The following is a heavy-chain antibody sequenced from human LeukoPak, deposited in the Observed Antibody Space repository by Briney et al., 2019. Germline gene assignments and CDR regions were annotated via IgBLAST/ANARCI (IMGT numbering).Heavy chain of an antibody. D-gene: IGHD4-17*01. V-gene: IGHV3-48*03. CDR1: GFTFDDYA. Sequence: GRSLRLSCAASGFTFDDYAMHWVRQAPGKGLEWVSYISSSGSTIYYADSVKGRFPISRDNAKNSLYLQMNSLRAEDTAVYYCARGSRKADYGANRYYFDYWGQGTLVTVSS. J-gene: IGHJ4*02. CDR2: ISSSGSTI. CDR3: ARGSRKADYGANRYYFDY.